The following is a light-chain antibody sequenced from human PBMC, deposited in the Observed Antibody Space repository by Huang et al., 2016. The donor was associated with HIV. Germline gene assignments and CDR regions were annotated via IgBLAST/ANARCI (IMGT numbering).Light chain of an antibody. V-gene: IGKV1-39*01. Sequence: DIQMTQSPSSLSASVGDRVTITCRASQSISTYLNWYQHKPGKAPKLLLYAASSLQSGVPAKFSGSGSGTDFTLTISSLQPEDFATYYCQQSYSTHWTFGQGTKVEIK. CDR3: QQSYSTHWT. J-gene: IGKJ1*01. CDR1: QSISTY. CDR2: AAS.